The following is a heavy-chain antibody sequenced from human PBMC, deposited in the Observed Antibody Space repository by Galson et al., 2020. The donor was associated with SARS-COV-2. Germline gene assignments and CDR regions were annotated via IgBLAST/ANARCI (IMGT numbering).Heavy chain of an antibody. V-gene: IGHV5-51*01. CDR2: IYPGDSDT. CDR3: ARHVAIVWSGPPLAAFDI. J-gene: IGHJ3*02. CDR1: GYSFTSYW. Sequence: GESLKISCKGSGYSFTSYWIGWVRQMPGKGLEWMGIIYPGDSDTRYSPSFQGQVTISADKSISTAYLQWSSLKASDTAMYYCARHVAIVWSGPPLAAFDIWGQGTMVTVSS. D-gene: IGHD3-3*01.